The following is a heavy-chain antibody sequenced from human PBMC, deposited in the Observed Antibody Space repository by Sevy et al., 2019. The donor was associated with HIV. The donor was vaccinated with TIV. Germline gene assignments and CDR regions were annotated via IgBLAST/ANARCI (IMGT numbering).Heavy chain of an antibody. Sequence: GGSLRLSVPPLGFPLSGNGMPWAAQAPGKGLEGGANVNQDRRKKYYADSVKGRFTISRDNAKNSLYLEMNSLRAEDTAVYYCARAQQITMLVVIGGLYFDFWGQGTLVTVSS. CDR1: GFPLSGNG. J-gene: IGHJ4*02. CDR2: VNQDRRKK. D-gene: IGHD3-22*01. V-gene: IGHV3-7*01. CDR3: ARAQQITMLVVIGGLYFDF.